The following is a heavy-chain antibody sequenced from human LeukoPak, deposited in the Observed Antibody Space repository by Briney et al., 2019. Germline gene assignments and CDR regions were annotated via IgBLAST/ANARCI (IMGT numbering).Heavy chain of an antibody. Sequence: PGGSLRLSCAASGFTFSSNWMHWVRQAPGKGLVWVSRINSDGSTIGYADSVKGRFTISRDNAKNTLFLHMNSLRAEDTAVYYCTRGTTSTFDPWGQGTLVTVSS. CDR1: GFTFSSNW. CDR2: INSDGSTI. V-gene: IGHV3-74*01. D-gene: IGHD4-11*01. CDR3: TRGTTSTFDP. J-gene: IGHJ5*02.